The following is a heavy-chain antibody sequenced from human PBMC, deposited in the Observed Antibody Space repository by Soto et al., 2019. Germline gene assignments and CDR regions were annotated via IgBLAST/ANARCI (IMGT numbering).Heavy chain of an antibody. CDR3: ARDYYDILTGSGGSYMDV. CDR2: MNPNSGNT. D-gene: IGHD3-9*01. J-gene: IGHJ6*03. Sequence: ASVKVSCKASGYTFTSYDINWVRQATGQGLEWMEWMNPNSGNTGYAQKFQGRVTMTRNTSISTAYMELSSLRSEDTAVYYCARDYYDILTGSGGSYMDVWGKGTTVTVSS. CDR1: GYTFTSYD. V-gene: IGHV1-8*01.